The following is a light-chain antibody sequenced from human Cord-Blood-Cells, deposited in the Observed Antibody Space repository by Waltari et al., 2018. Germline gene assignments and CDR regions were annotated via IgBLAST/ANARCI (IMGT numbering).Light chain of an antibody. Sequence: DIQMTQSPSSLSASVGDRVTITCRASQSISSYLNWYQQKPGKAPKLLIYAASCLQSGVPSRFSGSGSGTDCTLPISSLQPEDFAACFCQQSYRTWPFRQVTKVEIK. CDR1: QSISSY. J-gene: IGKJ1*01. CDR2: AAS. V-gene: IGKV1-39*01. CDR3: QQSYRTWP.